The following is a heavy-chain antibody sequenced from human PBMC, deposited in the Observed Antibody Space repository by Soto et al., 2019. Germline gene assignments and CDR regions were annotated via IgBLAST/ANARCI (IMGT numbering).Heavy chain of an antibody. D-gene: IGHD1-1*01. Sequence: QVHLVQSGAEVKKPGASVKVSCKGSGYTFTSYGITWVRQAPGQGLEGRGWISAHNGNTDYAQKLQGRVTVTRDTSTSTAYMELRRLRSEGTAVYYCARGRYGDYWGQGALVTVSS. CDR2: ISAHNGNT. V-gene: IGHV1-18*01. J-gene: IGHJ4*02. CDR3: ARGRYGDY. CDR1: GYTFTSYG.